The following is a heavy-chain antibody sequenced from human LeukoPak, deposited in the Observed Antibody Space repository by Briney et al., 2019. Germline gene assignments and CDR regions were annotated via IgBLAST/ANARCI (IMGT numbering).Heavy chain of an antibody. CDR1: GFTFCSYW. J-gene: IGHJ4*02. Sequence: GGSLRLSCVASGFTFCSYWMHWVRQDPRKGLVWVSRINGDGRNINYADSVRGRFTISRDNAKNTLYLQMNSLRAEDTAVYYCARDTSYYDSSGYYYDRYYFDYWGQGTLVTVSS. D-gene: IGHD3-22*01. V-gene: IGHV3-74*01. CDR3: ARDTSYYDSSGYYYDRYYFDY. CDR2: INGDGRNI.